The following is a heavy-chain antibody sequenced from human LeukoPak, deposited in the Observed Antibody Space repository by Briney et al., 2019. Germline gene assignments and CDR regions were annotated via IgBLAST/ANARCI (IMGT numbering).Heavy chain of an antibody. CDR1: GFTFSDYY. Sequence: GGSLRLSCAASGFTFSDYYMSWIRQAPGKGLEWVSYISSSGTTIYYADSVKGRFTISRDNAKNSLYLQMNSLRAEDTAVYYCAKGGSSWYQAYFDYWGQGTLVTVSS. V-gene: IGHV3-11*01. J-gene: IGHJ4*02. D-gene: IGHD6-13*01. CDR3: AKGGSSWYQAYFDY. CDR2: ISSSGTTI.